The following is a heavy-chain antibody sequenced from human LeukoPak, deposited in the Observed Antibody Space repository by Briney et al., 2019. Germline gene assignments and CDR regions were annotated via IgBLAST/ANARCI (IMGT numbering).Heavy chain of an antibody. CDR3: ASKTSTYWFFDV. CDR2: AHYSGST. V-gene: IGHV4-59*01. CDR1: GGSISSYY. Sequence: SETLSLTCSVSGGSISSYYWSWIRQAPGKGLEWIGFAHYSGSTNYNPSLKSGVTISVDTSKSQFSLKLISVSAADTAVYYCASKTSTYWFFDVWGRGTLVTVSS. J-gene: IGHJ2*01.